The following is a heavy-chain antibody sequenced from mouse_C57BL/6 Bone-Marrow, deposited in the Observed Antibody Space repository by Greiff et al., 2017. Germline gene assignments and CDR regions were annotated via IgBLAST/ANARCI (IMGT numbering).Heavy chain of an antibody. CDR3: ARNAVVAHFDV. J-gene: IGHJ1*03. CDR2: IYPRSGNT. Sequence: VKLQQSGAELARPGASVKLSCKASGYTFTSYGISWVKQRTGQGLEWIGEIYPRSGNTYYNEKFKGKATLTADKSSSTAYMELRSLTSEDSAVYFCARNAVVAHFDVWGTGTTVTVSS. D-gene: IGHD1-1*01. V-gene: IGHV1-81*01. CDR1: GYTFTSYG.